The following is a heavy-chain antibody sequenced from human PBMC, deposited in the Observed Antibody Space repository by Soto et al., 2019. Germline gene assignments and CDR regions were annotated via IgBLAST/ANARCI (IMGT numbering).Heavy chain of an antibody. Sequence: GGSLILSCAASGFTFISYAMHWVRQAPGKGLEWVAVISYDGSNKYYADSVKGRFTISRDNSKNTLYLQMNSLRAEDTAVYYCARGRSIAAAGTSSYYYYGMDVWGQGTTVTVSS. CDR3: ARGRSIAAAGTSSYYYYGMDV. J-gene: IGHJ6*02. CDR2: ISYDGSNK. V-gene: IGHV3-30-3*01. CDR1: GFTFISYA. D-gene: IGHD6-13*01.